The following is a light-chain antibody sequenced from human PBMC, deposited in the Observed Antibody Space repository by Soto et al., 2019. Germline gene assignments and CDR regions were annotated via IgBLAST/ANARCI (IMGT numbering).Light chain of an antibody. J-gene: IGLJ1*01. Sequence: QSAVTQRATVSRSPGQANTHSCTSTSSDVGGYNYVSWYQHHPGKAPKLLIYDVSNRPSGVSNRFSGSKSDNTASLTISGLQPEDEADYYCSSYTTSNTRQIVFGTGT. CDR2: DVS. CDR3: SSYTTSNTRQIV. V-gene: IGLV2-14*03. CDR1: SSDVGGYNY.